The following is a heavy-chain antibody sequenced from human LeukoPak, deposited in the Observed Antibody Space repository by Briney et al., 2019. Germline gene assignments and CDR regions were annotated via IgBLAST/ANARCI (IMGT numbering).Heavy chain of an antibody. CDR3: AKELTVGKYDWFDP. V-gene: IGHV3-30*18. Sequence: GRSLRLACAASVLTFSSYGMNWVRQAPVKGLEWVAVISYDGSNKYYADSVKGRFTISRDNSKNTLYLQMNSLRAEDTAVYYCAKELTVGKYDWFDPWGQGTLVTVSS. CDR2: ISYDGSNK. CDR1: VLTFSSYG. J-gene: IGHJ5*02. D-gene: IGHD3-16*01.